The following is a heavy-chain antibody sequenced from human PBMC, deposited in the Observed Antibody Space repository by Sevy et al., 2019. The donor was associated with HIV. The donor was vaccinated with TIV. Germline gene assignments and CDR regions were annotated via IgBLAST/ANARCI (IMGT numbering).Heavy chain of an antibody. V-gene: IGHV1-18*01. CDR2: ISAYNGNT. J-gene: IGHJ6*02. CDR3: ARDQEITMVRGVMNYYYYGMDV. CDR1: GYTFTSYG. Sequence: ASVKVSCKASGYTFTSYGISWVRQAPGQGLEWMGWISAYNGNTTYAQKLQGRVTMTTDTSTSTAYMELRSLRSDDTAVYYCARDQEITMVRGVMNYYYYGMDVWGQGTTVIVSS. D-gene: IGHD3-10*01.